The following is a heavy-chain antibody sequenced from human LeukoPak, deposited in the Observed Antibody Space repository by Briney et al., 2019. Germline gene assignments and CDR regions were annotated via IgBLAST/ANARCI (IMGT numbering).Heavy chain of an antibody. CDR3: ATVRYDILTGYYVDY. CDR1: GYTFTSYY. Sequence: ASVKVSCKASGYTFTSYYMHWVRQAPGQGLEWMGIINPSGGSTSYAQKLQGRVTMTTDTSTSTAYMELRSLRSDDTAVYYCATVRYDILTGYYVDYWGQGTLVTVSS. D-gene: IGHD3-9*01. J-gene: IGHJ4*02. V-gene: IGHV1-46*01. CDR2: INPSGGST.